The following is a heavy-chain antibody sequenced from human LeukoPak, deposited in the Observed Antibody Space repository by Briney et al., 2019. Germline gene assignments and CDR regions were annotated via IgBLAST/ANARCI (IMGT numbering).Heavy chain of an antibody. CDR1: GFTFSSYG. V-gene: IGHV3-30*18. CDR2: ISYDGSNK. J-gene: IGHJ4*02. CDR3: AKDLSDTAMVFDY. Sequence: GGSLRLSCAASGFTFSSYGMHWVRQAPGKGLEWVAVISYDGSNKYYADSVRGRFTISRDNSKNTLYLQMSSLRAEDTAVYYCAKDLSDTAMVFDYWGQGTLVTVSS. D-gene: IGHD5-18*01.